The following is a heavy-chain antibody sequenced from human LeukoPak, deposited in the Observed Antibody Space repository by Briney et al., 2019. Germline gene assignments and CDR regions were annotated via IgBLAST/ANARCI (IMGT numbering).Heavy chain of an antibody. Sequence: SETLSLTCTVSGXSISSYYWSWIRQPPGKGLEWIGYLYHSGTTNYNPSLKSRVTISVDTSKNEFSLKLTSVTAADTAVYYCARLGYNDYVARYFDLWGRGTLVTVSS. CDR1: GXSISSYY. J-gene: IGHJ2*01. D-gene: IGHD5-24*01. CDR2: LYHSGTT. V-gene: IGHV4-59*08. CDR3: ARLGYNDYVARYFDL.